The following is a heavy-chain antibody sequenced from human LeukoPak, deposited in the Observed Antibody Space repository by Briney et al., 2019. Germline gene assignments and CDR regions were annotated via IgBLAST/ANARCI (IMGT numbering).Heavy chain of an antibody. CDR1: GGSISSYF. J-gene: IGHJ4*02. D-gene: IGHD1-14*01. CDR3: ARNAGDY. CDR2: IYNSGST. Sequence: PSETLSLTFTVSGGSISSYFWSWMRQPAGKGLEWIGRIYNSGSTSYNPSLKSRVTMSVDTSKNQLYLNLRYVTAADTAVYYCARNAGDYWGQGTLVTVSS. V-gene: IGHV4-4*07.